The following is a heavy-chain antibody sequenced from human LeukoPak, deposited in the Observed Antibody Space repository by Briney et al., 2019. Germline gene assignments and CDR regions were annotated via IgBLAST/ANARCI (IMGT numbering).Heavy chain of an antibody. CDR2: INWNSGST. J-gene: IGHJ4*02. Sequence: GGSPRLSCVASGFTFDDYGMSWVRQGPGKGLEWVSSINWNSGSTAYADSVKGRFTISRDNAKNSLYLQMNSLGAGDTAFYHCARDRGGTTSPFFDYWGQGALVTVSS. CDR1: GFTFDDYG. V-gene: IGHV3-20*01. CDR3: ARDRGGTTSPFFDY. D-gene: IGHD2/OR15-2a*01.